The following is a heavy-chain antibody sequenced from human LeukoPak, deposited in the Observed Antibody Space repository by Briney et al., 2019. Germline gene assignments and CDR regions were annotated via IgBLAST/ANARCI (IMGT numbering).Heavy chain of an antibody. CDR1: GGSISSSNHF. V-gene: IGHV4-39*01. D-gene: IGHD3-9*01. CDR2: IYYSGST. CDR3: ARLSARVSYDMLTGYSLTPEPSCDY. J-gene: IGHJ4*02. Sequence: SETLSLTCTVSGGSISSSNHFWGWIRQPPGKGLEWIGSIYYSGSTYYHPSLKSRVTISGDTSKNQFSLKLSSVTAADTAVYYCARLSARVSYDMLTGYSLTPEPSCDYWGLGTLVTVST.